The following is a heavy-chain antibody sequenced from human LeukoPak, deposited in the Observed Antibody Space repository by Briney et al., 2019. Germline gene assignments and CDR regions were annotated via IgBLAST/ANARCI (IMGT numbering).Heavy chain of an antibody. CDR3: AKGAWAVAVLYYFDY. D-gene: IGHD6-19*01. J-gene: IGHJ4*02. CDR1: GFTFSSYA. Sequence: PGGSLRLSCAASGFTFSSYAMSWVRQAPGKGLEWVSAISGSGGSTYYADSVRGRFTISRENSKNTLYLQMNSPRAEDTGVYYCAKGAWAVAVLYYFDYWGQGTLVTVSS. CDR2: ISGSGGST. V-gene: IGHV3-23*01.